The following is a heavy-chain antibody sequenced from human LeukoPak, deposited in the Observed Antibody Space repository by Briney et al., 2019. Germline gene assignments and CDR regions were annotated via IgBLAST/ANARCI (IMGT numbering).Heavy chain of an antibody. V-gene: IGHV5-51*01. Sequence: RGGPLQISCQASGSSFTSYWIGWVRQVSRKGLEWMGIIYPGASDTRYSPSVQGQVTISAGKSISTAYLQWSSLKASDTAMYYCARTSSNSFDYWGQGTLVTVSS. CDR1: GSSFTSYW. J-gene: IGHJ4*02. D-gene: IGHD3-3*02. CDR2: IYPGASDT. CDR3: ARTSSNSFDY.